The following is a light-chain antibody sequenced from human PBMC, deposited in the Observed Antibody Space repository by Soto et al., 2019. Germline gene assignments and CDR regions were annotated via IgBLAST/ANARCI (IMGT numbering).Light chain of an antibody. CDR3: QSSDSSLSAVV. CDR1: SSNIGADYD. J-gene: IGLJ3*02. Sequence: QSVLTQPPSVSGAPGQRVTISCTGSSSNIGADYDVHWYQHLPGKAPKLLIYGNSNRPSGVPDRFSGSKSGTSASLAITGLQAEDEAAYYCQSSDSSLSAVVFGGGTKLTVL. CDR2: GNS. V-gene: IGLV1-40*01.